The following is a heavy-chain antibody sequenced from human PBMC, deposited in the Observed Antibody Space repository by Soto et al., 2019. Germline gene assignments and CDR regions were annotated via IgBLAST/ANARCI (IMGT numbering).Heavy chain of an antibody. CDR1: GYTFTGYY. CDR3: ARDRLELQTPRPTPTNQNYYYYGMDV. V-gene: IGHV1-69*13. Sequence: GASVKVSCKASGYTFTGYYMHWVRQAPGQGLEWMGGIIPIFGTANYAQKFQGRVTITADESTSTAYMELSSLRSEDTAVYYCARDRLELQTPRPTPTNQNYYYYGMDVWGQGTTVTVSS. CDR2: IIPIFGTA. J-gene: IGHJ6*02. D-gene: IGHD1-26*01.